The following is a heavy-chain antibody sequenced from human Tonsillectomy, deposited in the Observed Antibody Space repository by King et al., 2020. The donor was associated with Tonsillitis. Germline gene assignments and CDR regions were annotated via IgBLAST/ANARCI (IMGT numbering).Heavy chain of an antibody. Sequence: QLVQSGAEVKKPGASVKVSCKASGYTITSYDINWVRQATGQGLEWMGWMNPNSGNTGYAQKFQGRVTMTRNTSISTAYMELSSLRSEDTAVYYCARGGYDSSGYYYNYFDYWGQGTLVTVSS. D-gene: IGHD3-22*01. CDR2: MNPNSGNT. V-gene: IGHV1-8*01. J-gene: IGHJ4*02. CDR3: ARGGYDSSGYYYNYFDY. CDR1: GYTITSYD.